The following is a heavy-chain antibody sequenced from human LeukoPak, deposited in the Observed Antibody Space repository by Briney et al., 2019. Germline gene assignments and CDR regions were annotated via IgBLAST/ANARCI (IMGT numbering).Heavy chain of an antibody. J-gene: IGHJ3*02. Sequence: PGGSLRLSCAAAGFTVSSYSMHWVRQAPGKGLEWVSFIRYDGSNKYYADSLKGQFTISRDNSKNTLYLQMNSLRAEDTVVYYCAKEKGAGDAFDIWGQGTMVTVSS. CDR3: AKEKGAGDAFDI. CDR1: GFTVSSYS. D-gene: IGHD6-19*01. CDR2: IRYDGSNK. V-gene: IGHV3-30*02.